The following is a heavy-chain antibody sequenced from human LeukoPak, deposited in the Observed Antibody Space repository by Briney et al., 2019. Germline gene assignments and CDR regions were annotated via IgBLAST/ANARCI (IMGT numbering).Heavy chain of an antibody. J-gene: IGHJ4*02. CDR2: IYYSGST. Sequence: SETLSLTCAVYGGSFSGYYWGWIRQPPGKGLEWIGSIYYSGSTYYSTSLKMRVTIPVYTSKNQFSLNLSSMTAADTAMYYCARLVRRQYYYDSGGYSYFDSWGQGTLVTVSS. CDR1: GGSFSGYY. D-gene: IGHD3-22*01. CDR3: ARLVRRQYYYDSGGYSYFDS. V-gene: IGHV4-34*01.